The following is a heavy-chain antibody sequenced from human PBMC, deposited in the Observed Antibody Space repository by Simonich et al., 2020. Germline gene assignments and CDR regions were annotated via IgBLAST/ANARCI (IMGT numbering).Heavy chain of an antibody. CDR2: NKHSGSN. CDR3: ARCGLVNYDILTGYHNWFDP. D-gene: IGHD3-9*01. J-gene: IGHJ5*02. V-gene: IGHV4-34*01. CDR1: GGSFSGYY. Sequence: QVQLQQWGAGLLKPSETLSLTCAVYGGSFSGYYWSWIRQPPGTGLGWIGENKHSGSNNYNPSLKERVPISVDTSKNQFSLKRVSVTAADTAVYYCARCGLVNYDILTGYHNWFDPWGQGTLVTVSS.